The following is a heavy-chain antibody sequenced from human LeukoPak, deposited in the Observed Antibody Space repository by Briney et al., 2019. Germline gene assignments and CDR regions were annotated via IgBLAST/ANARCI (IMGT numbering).Heavy chain of an antibody. J-gene: IGHJ3*02. D-gene: IGHD2-15*01. Sequence: GGSLRLSCAASGFTFSSYWMHWVRQAPGKGLVWVSRINSDGSSTSYADSVKGRFTISRANAKNTLHLQMNSLRAEDTAVYYCARPTSYCSGGSCYHYDAFDIWGQGTMVTVSS. V-gene: IGHV3-74*01. CDR3: ARPTSYCSGGSCYHYDAFDI. CDR1: GFTFSSYW. CDR2: INSDGSST.